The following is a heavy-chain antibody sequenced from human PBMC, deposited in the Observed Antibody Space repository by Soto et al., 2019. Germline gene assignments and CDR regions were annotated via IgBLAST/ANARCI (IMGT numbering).Heavy chain of an antibody. J-gene: IGHJ4*02. CDR3: AKASSLRYFDWSRY. CDR2: ISGSGGST. Sequence: PGGSLRLSCAASGFTFSSYAMSWVRQAPGKGLEWVSAISGSGGSTYYADSGKGRFTISRDNSKNTLYLQMNSLRAEDTAVYYCAKASSLRYFDWSRYWGQGTLVTVSS. V-gene: IGHV3-23*01. CDR1: GFTFSSYA. D-gene: IGHD3-9*01.